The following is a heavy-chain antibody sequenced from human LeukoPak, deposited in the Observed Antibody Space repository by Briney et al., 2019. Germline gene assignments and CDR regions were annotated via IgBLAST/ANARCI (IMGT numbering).Heavy chain of an antibody. Sequence: GRSLRLSCAASEFTFSSYAMHWVRQAPGKGLEWVAVISYDGSNKYYADSVKGRFTISRDNSKNTLYLQMNSLRAEDTAVYYCARSGRGVDSFYFYMDVWGKGTTVTVSS. CDR1: EFTFSSYA. D-gene: IGHD3-10*01. CDR2: ISYDGSNK. V-gene: IGHV3-30*04. J-gene: IGHJ6*03. CDR3: ARSGRGVDSFYFYMDV.